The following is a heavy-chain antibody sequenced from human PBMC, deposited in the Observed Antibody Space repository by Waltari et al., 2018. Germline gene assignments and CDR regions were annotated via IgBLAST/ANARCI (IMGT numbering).Heavy chain of an antibody. CDR3: ARRQNRPGSGTDAFDF. J-gene: IGHJ3*01. V-gene: IGHV4-38-2*01. CDR1: GYSIRRGYD. CDR2: MYQSGSN. Sequence: VQLQVSGPGLVKTSETLSLTRVVSGYSIRRGYDWGWIRQSPGKGLEWIGFMYQSGSNYHNPSLKNRLTLSADTSNNQFSLKLVSVTAADTGVYFCARRQNRPGSGTDAFDFWGRGTMVIVSS. D-gene: IGHD3-10*01.